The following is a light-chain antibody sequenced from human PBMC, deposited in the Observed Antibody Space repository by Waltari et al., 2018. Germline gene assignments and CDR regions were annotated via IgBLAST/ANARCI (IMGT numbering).Light chain of an antibody. Sequence: DIVMTHCQDSLAASLGERYTINCKSSQSVLYSYNKKNYLALYEQNTGQPTKLLIYCASTRESGVPDRFSGSGSGTDFSLTISSLQAEDVAVYYCQQYYSTPPLFTFGPGTKVDIK. CDR3: QQYYSTPPLFT. V-gene: IGKV4-1*01. J-gene: IGKJ3*01. CDR1: QSVLYSYNKKNY. CDR2: CAS.